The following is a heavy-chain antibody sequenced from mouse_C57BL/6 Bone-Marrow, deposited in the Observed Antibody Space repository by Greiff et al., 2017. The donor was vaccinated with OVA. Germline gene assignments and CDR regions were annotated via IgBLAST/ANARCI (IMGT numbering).Heavy chain of an antibody. J-gene: IGHJ1*03. D-gene: IGHD1-1*01. CDR3: TSLWPRV. Sequence: QVQLKESGAELVRPGASVTLSCKASGYTFTDYEMHWVKQTPVHGLEWIGAIDPETGGTAYNQKFKGKAILTADKSSSTAYMELRSLTSEDSAVYYCTSLWPRVWGTGTTVTVSS. CDR1: GYTFTDYE. CDR2: IDPETGGT. V-gene: IGHV1-15*01.